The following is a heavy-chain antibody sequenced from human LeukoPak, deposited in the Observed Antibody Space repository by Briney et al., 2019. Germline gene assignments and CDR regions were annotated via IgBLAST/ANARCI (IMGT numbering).Heavy chain of an antibody. CDR1: GGTFSSYA. J-gene: IGHJ6*02. V-gene: IGHV1-69*04. D-gene: IGHD3-3*01. CDR3: STMDGMDV. Sequence: ASVKVSCKASGGTFSSYAISWVRQAPGQGLEWMGRIIPILGIAIYAQKFQGRVTITADKSTSTAYMELSSLRSEDTAVYYCSTMDGMDVWGQGTTVTVSS. CDR2: IIPILGIA.